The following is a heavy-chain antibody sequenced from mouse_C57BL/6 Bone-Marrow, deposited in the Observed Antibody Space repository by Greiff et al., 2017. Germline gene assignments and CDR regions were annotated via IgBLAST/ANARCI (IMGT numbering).Heavy chain of an antibody. CDR2: IHPNSGST. D-gene: IGHD1-2*01. Sequence: QVQLQQPGAELVKPGASVKLSCKASGYTFTSYWMHWVKQRPGQGLEWIGMIHPNSGSTNYNEKFKSKATLTVDKSSSTAYMQLSSLTSEDSAVYCCTRSTTAGGFAYWGQGTLATVSA. V-gene: IGHV1-64*01. CDR3: TRSTTAGGFAY. CDR1: GYTFTSYW. J-gene: IGHJ3*01.